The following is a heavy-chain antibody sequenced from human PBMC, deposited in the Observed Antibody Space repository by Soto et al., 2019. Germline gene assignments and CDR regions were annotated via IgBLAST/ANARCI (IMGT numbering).Heavy chain of an antibody. CDR1: GGSISSGDYY. J-gene: IGHJ4*02. D-gene: IGHD3-22*01. V-gene: IGHV4-30-4*01. CDR3: ARNPHDSSGYYLGY. CDR2: IYYSGST. Sequence: SETLSLTCTVSGGSISSGDYYWSWIRQPPGKGLEWIGYIYYSGSTYYNPSLKSRVTISVDTSKNQFSLKLSSVTAADTAVYYCARNPHDSSGYYLGYWGQGTLVTVSS.